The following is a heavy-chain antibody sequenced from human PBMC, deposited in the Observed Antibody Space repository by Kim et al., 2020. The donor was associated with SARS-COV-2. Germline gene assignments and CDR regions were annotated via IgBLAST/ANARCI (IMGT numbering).Heavy chain of an antibody. CDR2: ISGSGSST. Sequence: GGSLRLSCAASRFTFSSYAMSWVRQTPGKGLEWVSAISGSGSSTYYADSVKGRFTISRDNSKNTLFLQMNSLRAEDTAVYFCAKDRGGYSHGHFYYYYGMDVWGQGTTVTVSS. CDR1: RFTFSSYA. V-gene: IGHV3-23*01. J-gene: IGHJ6*02. D-gene: IGHD5-18*01. CDR3: AKDRGGYSHGHFYYYYGMDV.